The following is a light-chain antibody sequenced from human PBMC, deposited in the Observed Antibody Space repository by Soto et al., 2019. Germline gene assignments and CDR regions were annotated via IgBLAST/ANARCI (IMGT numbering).Light chain of an antibody. J-gene: IGKJ4*01. CDR2: AAT. V-gene: IGKV1-27*01. CDR3: QKYNAATSLT. CDR1: QGISNY. Sequence: DIQMTQSTSSLSASVGDRVTITCRASQGISNYLAWYQQKPGQVPKLLIYAATTMQSGDPSRFICSGTGTHFTLTISSLQPEDGATYYCQKYNAATSLTFGGGTKAEIK.